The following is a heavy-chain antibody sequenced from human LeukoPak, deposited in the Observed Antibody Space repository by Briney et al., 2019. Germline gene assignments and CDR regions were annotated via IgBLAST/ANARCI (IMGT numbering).Heavy chain of an antibody. V-gene: IGHV3-48*03. CDR1: GFTFSSYE. J-gene: IGHJ4*02. CDR3: VLRGAVAAADF. D-gene: IGHD6-19*01. CDR2: ISSSGSPI. Sequence: GGSLRLSCGASGFTFSSYEMNWVRQAPGKGLEWVSYISSSGSPIYYADSVKGRFTISRDNAKNSLYLQMNSLRAEDTAIYYCVLRGAVAAADFWGQGTLVTVSS.